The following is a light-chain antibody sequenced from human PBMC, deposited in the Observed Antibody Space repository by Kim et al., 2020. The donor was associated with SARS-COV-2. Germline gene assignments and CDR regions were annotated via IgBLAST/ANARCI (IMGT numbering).Light chain of an antibody. Sequence: GHSVTISCTGTGSGVCVYNLVSSYPQRPGKAPQLMLYDVSMRPSGVPDRFSGSKSGNTASLTISGLQAEDEADYYCCSYAGSYTVVFGGGTQLTVL. CDR2: DVS. CDR3: CSYAGSYTVV. CDR1: GSGVCVYNL. V-gene: IGLV2-11*01. J-gene: IGLJ2*01.